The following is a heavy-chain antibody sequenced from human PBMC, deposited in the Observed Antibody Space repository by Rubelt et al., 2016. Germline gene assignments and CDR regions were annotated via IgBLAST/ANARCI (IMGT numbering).Heavy chain of an antibody. Sequence: LVQPGGSLRLSCPAPGFTFSSYAMSWVRQAPGKGLEWVSAFSGSGGSTYYADSVKGRFTISRDNSKNTLYLQMDSLRAEETAVYYCAKINYNTWYGDFDYWGQGTLVTVSS. J-gene: IGHJ4*02. CDR3: AKINYNTWYGDFDY. CDR2: FSGSGGST. V-gene: IGHV3-23*01. D-gene: IGHD3-10*01. CDR1: GFTFSSYA.